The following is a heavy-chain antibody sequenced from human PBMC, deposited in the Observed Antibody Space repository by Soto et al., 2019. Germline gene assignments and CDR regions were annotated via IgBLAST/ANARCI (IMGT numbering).Heavy chain of an antibody. CDR2: ISAYNGNT. CDR3: ARAPRGYYASSGPPAGYFQH. J-gene: IGHJ1*01. D-gene: IGHD3-22*01. V-gene: IGHV1-18*01. CDR1: GYTFTSYG. Sequence: ASVKVSCKASGYTFTSYGISWVRQAPGQGLEWMGWISAYNGNTNYAQKLQGRVTMTTDTSTSTAYMELRSLRSDDTAVYYCARAPRGYYASSGPPAGYFQHWGQGTLVTVSS.